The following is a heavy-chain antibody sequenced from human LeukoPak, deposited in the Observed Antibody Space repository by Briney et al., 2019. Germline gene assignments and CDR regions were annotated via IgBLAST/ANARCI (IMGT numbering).Heavy chain of an antibody. CDR1: GFTFSNAW. D-gene: IGHD2-2*01. J-gene: IGHJ4*02. V-gene: IGHV3-15*01. CDR2: IKSKTDGGTT. CDR3: TTDFRVPAAWGFDY. Sequence: PGGSLRLSCAASGFTFSNAWMSWVRQAPGKGREWVGRIKSKTDGGTTDYAAPVKGRFTISRDDSKNTLYLQMNSPKTEDTAVYYCTTDFRVPAAWGFDYWGQGTLVTVSS.